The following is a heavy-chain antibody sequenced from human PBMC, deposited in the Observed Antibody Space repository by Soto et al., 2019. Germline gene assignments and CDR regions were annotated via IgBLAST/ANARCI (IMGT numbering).Heavy chain of an antibody. J-gene: IGHJ4*02. CDR1: WCPLRSLH. CDR2: IHYSGGT. Sequence: LEGAGPGTGEPFGTPAPTFTFSWCPLRSLHRSLVRPPPGKGIEWVGYIHYSGGTNYHPPLESRVTISVDTSKNQFSLKLSSVTAADTAVYYCARSMDVTLTVVDRDEYFDSWGQGTLVTVSS. V-gene: IGHV4-59*01. CDR3: ARSMDVTLTVVDRDEYFDS. D-gene: IGHD3-22*01.